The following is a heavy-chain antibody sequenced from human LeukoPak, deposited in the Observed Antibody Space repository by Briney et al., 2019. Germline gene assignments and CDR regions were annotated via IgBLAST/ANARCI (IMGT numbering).Heavy chain of an antibody. D-gene: IGHD2-15*01. J-gene: IGHJ4*02. CDR3: AREGSAYCSGGSCYVY. Sequence: SVKVSCKASEGTFSSYAISWVRQAPGQGLEWMGGIIPIFGTANYARKFQGRVTITTDESTSTAYMELSSLRSEDTAVYYCAREGSAYCSGGSCYVYWGQGTLVTVSS. V-gene: IGHV1-69*05. CDR1: EGTFSSYA. CDR2: IIPIFGTA.